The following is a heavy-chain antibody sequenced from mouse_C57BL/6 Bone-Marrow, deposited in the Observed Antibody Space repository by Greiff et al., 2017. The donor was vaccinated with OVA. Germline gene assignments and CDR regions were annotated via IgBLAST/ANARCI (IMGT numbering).Heavy chain of an antibody. V-gene: IGHV5-4*01. CDR1: GFTFSSYA. D-gene: IGHD2-4*01. CDR3: ARVGLRPFAY. CDR2: ISDGGSYT. Sequence: EVQLVESGGGLVKPGGSLKLSCAASGFTFSSYALSWVRQTPEKRLEWVATISDGGSYTYYPDNVKGRFTISRDNAKNNLYLQMRHLKSEDTAMYYCARVGLRPFAYWGQGTLVTVSA. J-gene: IGHJ3*01.